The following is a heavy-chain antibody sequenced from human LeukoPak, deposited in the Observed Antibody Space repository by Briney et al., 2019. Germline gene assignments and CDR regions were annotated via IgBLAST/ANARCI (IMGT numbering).Heavy chain of an antibody. V-gene: IGHV4-39*01. D-gene: IGHD3-10*01. J-gene: IGHJ5*02. CDR1: GFTFSSYT. Sequence: GSLRLSCAASGFTFSSYTMHWIRQPPGKGLEWIGSIYDSGSTYYNPSLKSRVTISVDTSKNQFSLKLNPVTAADTAVYYCARHYGPWGQGTLVTVSS. CDR2: IYDSGST. CDR3: ARHYGP.